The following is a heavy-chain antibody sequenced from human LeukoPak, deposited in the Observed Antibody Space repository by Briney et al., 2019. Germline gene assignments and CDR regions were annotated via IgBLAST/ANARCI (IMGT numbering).Heavy chain of an antibody. CDR1: GFTFSSYA. V-gene: IGHV3-64*01. J-gene: IGHJ4*02. Sequence: GGSLRLSCAASGFTFSSYAMHWVRQAPGQGLEYVSAISSNGGSTYYANSVKGRFTISRDNSKNTLYLQMGSLRAEDMAVYYCARANYYDSSGYSTYWGQGTLVTVSS. D-gene: IGHD3-22*01. CDR3: ARANYYDSSGYSTY. CDR2: ISSNGGST.